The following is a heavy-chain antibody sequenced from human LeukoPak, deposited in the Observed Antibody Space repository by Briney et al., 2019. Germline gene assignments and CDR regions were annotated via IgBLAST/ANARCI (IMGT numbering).Heavy chain of an antibody. CDR2: ISPYNGNT. CDR1: GYTFTSYG. Sequence: ASVKVSCKASGYTFTSYGISWVRQAPGQGLEWMAWISPYNGNTNYAQKFQGRVTMTTDTSTSTAYMELRSLRSDDTAVYYCARGAVTGDDAFDIWGQGTMVTVSS. D-gene: IGHD7-27*01. J-gene: IGHJ3*02. CDR3: ARGAVTGDDAFDI. V-gene: IGHV1-18*01.